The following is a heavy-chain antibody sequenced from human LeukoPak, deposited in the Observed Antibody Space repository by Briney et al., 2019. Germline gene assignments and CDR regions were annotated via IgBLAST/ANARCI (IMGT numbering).Heavy chain of an antibody. CDR1: GGSFSGYF. V-gene: IGHV4-34*01. D-gene: IGHD6-6*01. CDR3: ARGDLAARMGY. Sequence: SETLSLTCAVCGGSFSGYFWTWIRQPPGKGLEWIGEINPGGGTNYNPSLKSRVTISIDTSKNQFSLKLSSVTAADTAVYYCARGDLAARMGYWGQGTLVTVSS. J-gene: IGHJ4*02. CDR2: INPGGGT.